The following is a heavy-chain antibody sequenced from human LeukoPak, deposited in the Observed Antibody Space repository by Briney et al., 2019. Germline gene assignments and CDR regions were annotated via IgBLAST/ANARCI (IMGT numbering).Heavy chain of an antibody. CDR2: IDYSGSA. V-gene: IGHV4-59*01. CDR1: GASISSYY. CDR3: ARDSIVGLTVLVY. Sequence: SETLSLTCTVSGASISSYYWSWIRQPPGKGLEWIGYIDYSGSANYNPSLKSRVTISIDTSKNQFSLRLSSVTAADTAVYYCARDSIVGLTVLVYWGQGTLATVSS. D-gene: IGHD1-26*01. J-gene: IGHJ4*02.